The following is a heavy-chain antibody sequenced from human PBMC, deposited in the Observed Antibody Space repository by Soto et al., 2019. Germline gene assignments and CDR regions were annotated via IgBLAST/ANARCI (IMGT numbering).Heavy chain of an antibody. CDR1: GDSISSTNW. V-gene: IGHV4-4*02. CDR2: IYHDGSN. J-gene: IGHJ5*02. D-gene: IGHD3-3*02. CDR3: ARKSFFDLRFDP. Sequence: QVQLQESGPGLVKPSGTLSLTCAVSGDSISSTNWWSCVRQSPGKGLEWIGEIYHDGSNNYNPSLTSRLTISLDMSNNQFSLKLTSVTAADTAVYYCARKSFFDLRFDPWGQGTLVTVSS.